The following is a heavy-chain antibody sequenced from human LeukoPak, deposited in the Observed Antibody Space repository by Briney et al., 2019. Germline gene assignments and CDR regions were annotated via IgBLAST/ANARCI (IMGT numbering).Heavy chain of an antibody. V-gene: IGHV4-34*01. D-gene: IGHD1-26*01. Sequence: SETLSLTCAVYGGSFSGYYWSWIRQPPGKGLEWIGEINHSGSTNYNPSLKSRVTISVDTSKNQFSLKLSSVTAADTAVYYCAGWEPRAFYFDYWGQGTLVTASS. CDR2: INHSGST. CDR1: GGSFSGYY. J-gene: IGHJ4*02. CDR3: AGWEPRAFYFDY.